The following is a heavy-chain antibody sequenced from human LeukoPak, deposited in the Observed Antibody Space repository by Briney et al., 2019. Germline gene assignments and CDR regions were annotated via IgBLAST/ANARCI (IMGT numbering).Heavy chain of an antibody. Sequence: GGSLRLSCSASGFTFSSYALSWVRQAPGKGLEWVAVIWYDGSNKYYADSVKGRFTISRDNSKNTLYLQMNSLRAEDTAVYYCARVLLELNYYYYGMDVWGQGTTVTVSS. CDR1: GFTFSSYA. D-gene: IGHD1-7*01. CDR3: ARVLLELNYYYYGMDV. CDR2: IWYDGSNK. V-gene: IGHV3-33*08. J-gene: IGHJ6*02.